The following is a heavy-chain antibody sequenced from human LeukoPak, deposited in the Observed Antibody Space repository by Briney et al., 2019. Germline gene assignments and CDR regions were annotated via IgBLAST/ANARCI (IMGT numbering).Heavy chain of an antibody. V-gene: IGHV4-59*01. Sequence: SETLSLTCTVSGGSMRSYYWSWIRQPPGKGLEWIANIYYSGSTNYNPSLKSRVTISIDTSKNQFSLKLSSVTAADTAVYYCARDPKGVKEDRYFDYWGQGTLVTVSS. CDR1: GGSMRSYY. J-gene: IGHJ4*02. CDR2: IYYSGST. D-gene: IGHD2-8*01. CDR3: ARDPKGVKEDRYFDY.